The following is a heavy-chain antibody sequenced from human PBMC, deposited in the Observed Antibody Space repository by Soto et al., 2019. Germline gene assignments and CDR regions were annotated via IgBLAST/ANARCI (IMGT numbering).Heavy chain of an antibody. CDR1: GFTFSSYS. V-gene: IGHV3-21*01. CDR3: ARDNGPTTVTDY. Sequence: GGSLRLSCAASGFTFSSYSMNWVRQAPGKGLEWVSSISSSSSYIYYADSVKGRFTISRDNAKNSLYLQMNSLRAEDTAVYYCARDNGPTTVTDYWGQGTLVTVSS. CDR2: ISSSSSYI. D-gene: IGHD4-17*01. J-gene: IGHJ4*02.